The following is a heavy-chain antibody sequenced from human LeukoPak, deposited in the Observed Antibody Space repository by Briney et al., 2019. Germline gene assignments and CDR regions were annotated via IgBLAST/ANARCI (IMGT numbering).Heavy chain of an antibody. Sequence: PGGSLRLSCAASGFTFSSYSMNWVRQAPGKGLEWVSSISSSSSYIYYADSVKGRFTISRDNAKNSLYLQMNSLRAEDTAVYYCARGVLTAAGTFDYWGQGTLVTVSS. V-gene: IGHV3-21*01. J-gene: IGHJ4*02. CDR3: ARGVLTAAGTFDY. D-gene: IGHD6-13*01. CDR1: GFTFSSYS. CDR2: ISSSSSYI.